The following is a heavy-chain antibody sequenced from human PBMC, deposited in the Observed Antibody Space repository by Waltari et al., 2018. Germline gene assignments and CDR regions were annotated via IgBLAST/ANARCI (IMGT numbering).Heavy chain of an antibody. J-gene: IGHJ6*03. V-gene: IGHV4-59*01. Sequence: QVQLQESGPGLVKPSETLSLTCTVSGGSISSYYWSWIRQPPGKGLEWIGYIYYSGRTNYNPSLKSRVTISVDTSKNQFSLKLSSVTAADTAVYYCARVPRIAVAGTPRVRRGYYYMDVWGKGTTVTVSS. CDR1: GGSISSYY. CDR3: ARVPRIAVAGTPRVRRGYYYMDV. D-gene: IGHD6-19*01. CDR2: IYYSGRT.